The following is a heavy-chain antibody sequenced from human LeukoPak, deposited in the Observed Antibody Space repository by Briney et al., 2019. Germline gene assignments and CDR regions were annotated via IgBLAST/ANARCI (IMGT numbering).Heavy chain of an antibody. CDR3: AASSSGWYGGVDY. V-gene: IGHV5-51*01. Sequence: GESLQISCKGSGSRFTSYWIGGVRQQPGKGLEGMGIIYPGDSDTRFSPSFQGQVTISADKSISTAHLQWSSLKASDTAMYYCAASSSGWYGGVDYWGQGTLVTVSS. CDR1: GSRFTSYW. CDR2: IYPGDSDT. J-gene: IGHJ4*02. D-gene: IGHD6-19*01.